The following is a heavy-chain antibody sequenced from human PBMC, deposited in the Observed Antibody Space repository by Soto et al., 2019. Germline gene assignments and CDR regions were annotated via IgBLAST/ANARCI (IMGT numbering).Heavy chain of an antibody. CDR3: ARDESSSSFRSFDY. CDR2: TYYRSKWYN. CDR1: GDRVSSNSAA. D-gene: IGHD6-6*01. Sequence: QSQTLSLTCAISGDRVSSNSAAWTWIRQSPSRGLEWLGRTYYRSKWYNDYVVSVKSRITINPDTSKNQFSLQLNSVTPEDTAVYYCARDESSSSFRSFDYWGQGTLVTVSS. V-gene: IGHV6-1*01. J-gene: IGHJ4*02.